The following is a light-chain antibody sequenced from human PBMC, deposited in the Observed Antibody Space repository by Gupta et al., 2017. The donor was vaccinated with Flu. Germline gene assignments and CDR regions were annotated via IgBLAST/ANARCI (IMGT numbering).Light chain of an antibody. V-gene: IGLV2-11*01. J-gene: IGLJ3*02. CDR2: VVT. CDR3: FSYGGSYNNCV. Sequence: QSALTQPRSVSGSPGQSVTISCTGTSSDVGGYNYVSWYQQYPGKAPKLIIYVVTERPSGVPDRFSGSKSGNTASLTISGLQAEDEADYYCFSYGGSYNNCVFGGGTKLTVL. CDR1: SSDVGGYNY.